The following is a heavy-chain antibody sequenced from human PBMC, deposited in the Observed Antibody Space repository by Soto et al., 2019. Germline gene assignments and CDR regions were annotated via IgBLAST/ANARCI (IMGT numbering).Heavy chain of an antibody. CDR2: ISYDGSNK. CDR3: AKDPPTYYYDSSGSDY. CDR1: GFTFSSYG. Sequence: GGSLRLSCAASGFTFSSYGMHWVRQAPGKGLEWVAVISYDGSNKYYADSVKGRSTISRDNSKNTLYLQMNSLRAEDTAVYYCAKDPPTYYYDSSGSDYWGQGTLVTVSS. J-gene: IGHJ4*02. D-gene: IGHD3-22*01. V-gene: IGHV3-30*18.